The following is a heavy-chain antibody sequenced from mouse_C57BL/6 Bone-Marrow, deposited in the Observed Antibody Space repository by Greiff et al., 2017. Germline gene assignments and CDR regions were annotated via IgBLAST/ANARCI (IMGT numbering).Heavy chain of an antibody. J-gene: IGHJ1*03. CDR3: ARGYYGSSWYFDV. CDR1: GYSIPSGYY. CDR2: ISYDGSN. Sequence: EVQLQQSGPGLVKPSQSLSLTCSVTGYSIPSGYYWNWIRQFPGNKLEWMGYISYDGSNNYNPSLKNRISITRDTSKNQFFLKLNSVTTEDTATYCCARGYYGSSWYFDVWGTGTTVTVSS. D-gene: IGHD1-1*01. V-gene: IGHV3-6*01.